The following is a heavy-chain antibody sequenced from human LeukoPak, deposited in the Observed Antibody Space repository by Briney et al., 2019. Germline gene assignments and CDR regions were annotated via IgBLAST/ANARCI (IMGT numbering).Heavy chain of an antibody. CDR2: IIPILGIA. CDR1: GYSFTGYG. V-gene: IGHV1-69*04. CDR3: ARDNCSGGSCYTGY. D-gene: IGHD2-15*01. Sequence: SVKVSCKASGYSFTGYGVAWVRQAPGQGLEWMGRIIPILGIANYAQKFQGRVTITADKSTSTAYMELSSLRSEDTAVYYCARDNCSGGSCYTGYWGQGTLVTVSS. J-gene: IGHJ4*02.